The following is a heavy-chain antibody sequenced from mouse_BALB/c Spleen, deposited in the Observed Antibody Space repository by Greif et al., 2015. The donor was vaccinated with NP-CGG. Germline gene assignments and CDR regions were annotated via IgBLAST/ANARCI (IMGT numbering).Heavy chain of an antibody. CDR2: INPSTGYT. CDR3: ASRNWESAY. D-gene: IGHD4-1*01. CDR1: GYTFTSYW. V-gene: IGHV1-7*01. Sequence: VQLQQSGAELAKPGASVKMSCKASGYTFTSYWMHWVKQRPGQGLEWIGYINPSTGYTEYNQKFKDKATLTADKSSSTAYMQLSGLTFGDSAVYYCASRNWESAYWGQGTLVTVSA. J-gene: IGHJ3*01.